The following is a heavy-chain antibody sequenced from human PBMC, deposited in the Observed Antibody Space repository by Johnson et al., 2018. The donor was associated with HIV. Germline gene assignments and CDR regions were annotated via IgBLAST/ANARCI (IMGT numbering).Heavy chain of an antibody. J-gene: IGHJ3*02. V-gene: IGHV3-7*01. CDR3: ARIAYNLWSDPDAFDS. D-gene: IGHD3-3*01. Sequence: VQLVESGGGLVQPGGSLRLSCAASGFTFSNYWMNWVRQAPGKGLEWVANIKQDGSETYYVESVKGRFTISRDNAKNSLYLQMNSLRVEDTAVYYCARIAYNLWSDPDAFDSWGQGTIVTVSS. CDR2: IKQDGSET. CDR1: GFTFSNYW.